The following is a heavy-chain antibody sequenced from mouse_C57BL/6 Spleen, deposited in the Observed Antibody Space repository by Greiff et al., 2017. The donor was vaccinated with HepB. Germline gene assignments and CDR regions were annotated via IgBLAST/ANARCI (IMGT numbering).Heavy chain of an antibody. CDR2: IYPGSGST. CDR3: AVTRGSSLYAMDY. CDR1: GYTFTSYW. Sequence: QVQLQQPGAELVKPGASVKMSCKASGYTFTSYWITWVKQRPGQGLEWIGDIYPGSGSTNYNEKFKSKATLTVDTSSSTAYMQLSSLTSEDSAVYYCAVTRGSSLYAMDYWGQGTSVTVSS. J-gene: IGHJ4*01. D-gene: IGHD1-1*01. V-gene: IGHV1-55*01.